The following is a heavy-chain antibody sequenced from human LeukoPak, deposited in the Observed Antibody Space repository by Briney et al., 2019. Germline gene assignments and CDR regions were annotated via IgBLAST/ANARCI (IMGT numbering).Heavy chain of an antibody. CDR2: ISRAGDRT. V-gene: IGHV3-23*01. CDR3: ARGESFAFDV. CDR1: GFIFSSYD. J-gene: IGHJ3*01. Sequence: GGSLRLSCVGSGFIFSSYDMGWVCPAPGKGLEWVSSISRAGDRTYYEDSVKGRFTISRDNSRNTMYLQMNSLRAEDTAVYYCARGESFAFDVWGQGTMVTVSS.